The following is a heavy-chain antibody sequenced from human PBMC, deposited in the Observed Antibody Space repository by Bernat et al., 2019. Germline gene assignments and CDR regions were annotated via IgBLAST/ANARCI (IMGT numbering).Heavy chain of an antibody. CDR3: ARDSRHDESCWNGNFDF. CDR2: MSSDGRNN. D-gene: IGHD1-1*01. V-gene: IGHV3-30*04. CDR1: GFTFSSSA. Sequence: QVRLVESGGGVVQPGRSLRLSCAASGFTFSSSAIHWVRQAPGMRLEWVAVMSSDGRNNYYADSVKGRFTISRDNSKNTLYLQMNSLRAEDTAVYYCARDSRHDESCWNGNFDFWGQGTLVTVSS. J-gene: IGHJ4*02.